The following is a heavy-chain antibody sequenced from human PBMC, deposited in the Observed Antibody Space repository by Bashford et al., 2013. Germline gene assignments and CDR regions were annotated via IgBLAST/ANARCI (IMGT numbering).Heavy chain of an antibody. CDR3: ARGRNYDFDY. V-gene: IGHV4-31*03. J-gene: IGHJ4*02. Sequence: TLSLTCTVSGGSISSGGYYWSWIRQHPGKGLEWIGYIYYSGSTYYNPSLKSRVTISVDTSKNQFSLKVSSVTAADTAVYYCARGRNYDFDYWGQGTLVTVSS. D-gene: IGHD3-3*01. CDR1: GGSISSGGYY. CDR2: IYYSGST.